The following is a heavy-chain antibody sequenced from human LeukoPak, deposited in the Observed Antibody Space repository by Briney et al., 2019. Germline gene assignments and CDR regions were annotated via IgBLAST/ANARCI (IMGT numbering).Heavy chain of an antibody. CDR2: FYYSGST. Sequence: SETLSLTCIVSGGSISSSSDYWGWIRQPPGKGLEWIGSFYYSGSTYYNPSLKSRVTISVDTSKNHFSLKLSSVTAADTAVYYCARERREQLLPPYTRSVTYFDYWGQGTLVTVSS. D-gene: IGHD2-2*01. J-gene: IGHJ4*02. CDR3: ARERREQLLPPYTRSVTYFDY. CDR1: GGSISSSSDY. V-gene: IGHV4-39*07.